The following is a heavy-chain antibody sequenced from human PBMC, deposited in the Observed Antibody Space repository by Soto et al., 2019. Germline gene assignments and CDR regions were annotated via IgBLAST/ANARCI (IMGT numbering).Heavy chain of an antibody. V-gene: IGHV3-23*01. J-gene: IGHJ4*02. Sequence: EVQLLESGGGLVQPGGSLRLSCAASGFTFSTYAMSWVRQAPGKGLEWVSAISGSDGSTCYADSVKGRFTISRDNSKNPLYLQMNSLRAEDTAVYYCAKDKYAGSWYRSDSWGQGTLVTVSS. D-gene: IGHD6-13*01. CDR2: ISGSDGST. CDR1: GFTFSTYA. CDR3: AKDKYAGSWYRSDS.